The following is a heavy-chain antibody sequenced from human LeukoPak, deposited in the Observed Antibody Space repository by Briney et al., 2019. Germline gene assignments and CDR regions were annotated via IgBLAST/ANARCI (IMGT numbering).Heavy chain of an antibody. CDR2: INHSGSA. Sequence: PEALSLTCAVYGESFSGYYWGWIRQPPGKGLEWIGEINHSGSANYNPSLKSRVTISVDTSKNQFSLKLSSVTAADTAVYYCARGIRITMIVVVISNWFDPWGQGTLVTVSS. J-gene: IGHJ5*02. CDR3: ARGIRITMIVVVISNWFDP. V-gene: IGHV4-34*01. D-gene: IGHD3-22*01. CDR1: GESFSGYY.